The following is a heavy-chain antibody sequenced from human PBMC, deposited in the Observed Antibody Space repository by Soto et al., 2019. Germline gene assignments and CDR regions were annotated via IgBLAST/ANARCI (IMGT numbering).Heavy chain of an antibody. CDR2: IYYSGST. J-gene: IGHJ4*02. D-gene: IGHD3-22*01. Sequence: QVQLQESGPGLVKPSQTLSLTCTVSGGSISSGGYYWSWIRQHPGKGLEWIGYIYYSGSTYYNPSLKSRVTISVDTSKNQFSLKLSSVTAADTAVYYCARGVGTMIVVVDVDFDYWGQGTLVTVSS. V-gene: IGHV4-31*03. CDR3: ARGVGTMIVVVDVDFDY. CDR1: GGSISSGGYY.